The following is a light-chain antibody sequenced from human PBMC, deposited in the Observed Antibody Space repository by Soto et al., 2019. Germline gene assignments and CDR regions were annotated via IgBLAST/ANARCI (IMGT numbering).Light chain of an antibody. CDR3: QQSYSTPRT. Sequence: DIQMTQSPSSLSASVGDRVTITCRASQSISSYLNWYQQKLGKAPKLLIYAASSLQSGVPSRFSGSGSGTYFTLTISSLQPEDFATYYCQQSYSTPRTFGQGTKVDIK. V-gene: IGKV1-39*01. CDR2: AAS. CDR1: QSISSY. J-gene: IGKJ1*01.